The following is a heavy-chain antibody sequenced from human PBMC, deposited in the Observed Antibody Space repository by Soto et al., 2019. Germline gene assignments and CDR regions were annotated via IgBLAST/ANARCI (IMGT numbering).Heavy chain of an antibody. CDR3: ARSLDYGERVDY. V-gene: IGHV4-61*01. Sequence: QVQLQELGPGLVKPSETLSLTCTVSGGSVSSGSYYWSWIRQPPGKGLEWIGYIYYSGSTNYNPSLKSRVTISVDTSKNQFSLKLSSVTAADTAVYYCARSLDYGERVDYWGQGTLVTVSS. D-gene: IGHD4-17*01. J-gene: IGHJ4*02. CDR2: IYYSGST. CDR1: GGSVSSGSYY.